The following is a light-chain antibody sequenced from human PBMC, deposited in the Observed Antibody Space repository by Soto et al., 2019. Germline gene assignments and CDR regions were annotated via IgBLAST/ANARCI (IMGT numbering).Light chain of an antibody. CDR3: QSYDSSLSGFYV. V-gene: IGLV1-40*01. Sequence: QAVVTQPPSVSGAPGQRVTISCTGSSSNIGAGYQVHWYQQRPGTAPKLLIYGNTNRPSGVPDRFSGSKSGTSASLAITGLQAEDEADYYCQSYDSSLSGFYVFGTGTKLTVL. J-gene: IGLJ1*01. CDR2: GNT. CDR1: SSNIGAGYQ.